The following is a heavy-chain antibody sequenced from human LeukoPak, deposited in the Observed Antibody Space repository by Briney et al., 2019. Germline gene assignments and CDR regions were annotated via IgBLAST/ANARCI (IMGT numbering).Heavy chain of an antibody. CDR3: AREGDYGDYSKSFYYMDV. J-gene: IGHJ6*03. CDR2: IYTSENT. Sequence: PSETLSLTCTVSGGHIGSYYWSWIPQPAGKGLEWIGRIYTSENTDYNPSLKSRVTMSVDMSTSQFSLRLTSVTAADTAVYYCAREGDYGDYSKSFYYMDVWGKGTTVTVS. D-gene: IGHD4-17*01. V-gene: IGHV4-4*07. CDR1: GGHIGSYY.